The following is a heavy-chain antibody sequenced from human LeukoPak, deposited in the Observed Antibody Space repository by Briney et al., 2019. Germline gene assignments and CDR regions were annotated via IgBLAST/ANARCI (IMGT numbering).Heavy chain of an antibody. D-gene: IGHD2-2*01. Sequence: GRSLRLSCAASGFTFDDYAMHWVRQAPGKGLEWVSGISWNSGSIGYADSVKGRFTISRDYAKNSLYLQMNSLRAEDTALYYCAKDLGSSPQNYFDYWGQGTLVTVSS. V-gene: IGHV3-9*01. CDR1: GFTFDDYA. CDR2: ISWNSGSI. CDR3: AKDLGSSPQNYFDY. J-gene: IGHJ4*02.